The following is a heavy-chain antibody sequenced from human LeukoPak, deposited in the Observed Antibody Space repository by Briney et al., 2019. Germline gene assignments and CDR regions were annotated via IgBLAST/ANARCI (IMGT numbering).Heavy chain of an antibody. J-gene: IGHJ4*02. CDR1: GYTFTGYA. CDR2: INAGNSNT. CDR3: ARAVAGTFDY. V-gene: IGHV1-3*01. Sequence: ASVKVSCKASGYTFTGYAMHWVRQAPGQRLEWMGWINAGNSNTKYSQKFQGRVTITRDTSASTAYMELSSLRSEDTAVYYCARAVAGTFDYWGQGTLVTVPS. D-gene: IGHD6-19*01.